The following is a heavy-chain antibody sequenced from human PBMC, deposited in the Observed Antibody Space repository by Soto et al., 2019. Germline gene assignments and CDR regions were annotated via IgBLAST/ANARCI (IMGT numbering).Heavy chain of an antibody. CDR3: AKGGPSGQIVVVINGP. V-gene: IGHV3-30*18. CDR2: ISYDGSNK. D-gene: IGHD3-22*01. Sequence: GGSLRLSCAASGFTFSSYGMHWVRQAPGKGLEWVAVISYDGSNKYYADSVKGRFTISRDNSKNTLYLQMNSLRAEDTAVYYCAKGGPSGQIVVVINGPWGQGTLVTVSS. CDR1: GFTFSSYG. J-gene: IGHJ5*02.